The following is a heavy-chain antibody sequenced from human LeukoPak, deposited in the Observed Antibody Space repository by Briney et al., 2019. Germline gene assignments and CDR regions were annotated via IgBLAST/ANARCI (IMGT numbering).Heavy chain of an antibody. CDR2: IIPISGTA. V-gene: IGHV1-69*05. CDR3: ALSSDIVVVPAAKGYYYYYMDV. D-gene: IGHD2-2*01. CDR1: GGTFSSYV. Sequence: EASVKVSCKASGGTFSSYVISWVRQAPGQGLEWMGGIIPISGTANYAQKFQGRVTITTDESTSTAYMELSSLRPEDTAVYYCALSSDIVVVPAAKGYYYYYMDVWGKGTTVTVSS. J-gene: IGHJ6*03.